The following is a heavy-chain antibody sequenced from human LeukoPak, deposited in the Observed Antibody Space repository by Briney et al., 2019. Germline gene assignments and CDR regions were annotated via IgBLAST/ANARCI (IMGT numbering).Heavy chain of an antibody. V-gene: IGHV6-1*01. CDR3: ARDRYYYDSSSYFSAFDT. D-gene: IGHD3-22*01. J-gene: IGHJ3*02. CDR1: GDSVSSNSAA. Sequence: SQTLSLTCAISGDSVSSNSAAWNWIRQSPSRGLEWQGRTYYRSKWYNDYAVSVNSRITINPDTSKNQFSLQLNSVTPEDTAVYYCARDRYYYDSSSYFSAFDTWGQGTMVTVSS. CDR2: TYYRSKWYN.